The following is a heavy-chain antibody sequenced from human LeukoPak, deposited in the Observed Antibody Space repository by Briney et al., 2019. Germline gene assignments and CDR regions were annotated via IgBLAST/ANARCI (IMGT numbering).Heavy chain of an antibody. Sequence: PSEILSLTCTVSGGSIINYYWSWIRQPPGKGPEWIGYIYYSGSTNYNPSLKSRVTISVDTSKNQFSLKLTSVTAADTAVYYCARDRRVTMVRGVIDYWGQGTLVTVSS. CDR3: ARDRRVTMVRGVIDY. CDR2: IYYSGST. J-gene: IGHJ4*02. D-gene: IGHD3-10*01. CDR1: GGSIINYY. V-gene: IGHV4-59*01.